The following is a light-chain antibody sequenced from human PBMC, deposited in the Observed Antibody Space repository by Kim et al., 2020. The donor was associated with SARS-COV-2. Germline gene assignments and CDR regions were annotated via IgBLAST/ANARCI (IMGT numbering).Light chain of an antibody. CDR2: GAS. Sequence: EIVLTQSPGTLSLSPGKRATLSCRASQSVSSSYLAWYQQKPGQAPRLLIYGASRRATGIPDRFSGSGSGTDFTLTISRLEPEDFAVYYCQQYGSSSYTFGQGTKLEI. J-gene: IGKJ2*01. CDR1: QSVSSSY. CDR3: QQYGSSSYT. V-gene: IGKV3-20*01.